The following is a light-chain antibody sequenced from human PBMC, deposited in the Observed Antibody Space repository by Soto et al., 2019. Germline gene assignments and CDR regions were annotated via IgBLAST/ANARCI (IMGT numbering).Light chain of an antibody. V-gene: IGKV1-39*01. CDR1: QSIRTY. CDR3: QQSYSTMAT. Sequence: DFQMTQSPSSLSASIGDRVTITCRASQSIRTYLNWYQQKPGKAPQLLIYAASRLQSGVPSRFSGSGSGTDFTLTISSLPPEDFATYYCQQSYSTMATLGQGTKVDIK. CDR2: AAS. J-gene: IGKJ1*01.